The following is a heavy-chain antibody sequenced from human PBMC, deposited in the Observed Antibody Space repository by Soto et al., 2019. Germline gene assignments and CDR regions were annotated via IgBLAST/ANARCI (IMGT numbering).Heavy chain of an antibody. CDR3: ARDRRFLEWLDY. CDR2: IWYDGSNK. Sequence: QMHLVESGGGVVQPGRSLTLSCVASGFTFTSYGIHWVRQAPGKGLEWVAVIWYDGSNKYYGDSVKGRFSISRDNSKNTVYLQMNNLRAEDTAVYYCARDRRFLEWLDYWGQGTLVSVSS. V-gene: IGHV3-33*01. D-gene: IGHD3-3*01. J-gene: IGHJ4*02. CDR1: GFTFTSYG.